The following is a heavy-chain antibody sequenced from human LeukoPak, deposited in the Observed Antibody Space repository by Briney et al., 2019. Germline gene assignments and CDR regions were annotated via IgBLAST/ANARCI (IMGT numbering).Heavy chain of an antibody. CDR3: ARGVVTPGEGTESSWGWFDY. J-gene: IGHJ4*02. CDR1: GGTFSSYA. D-gene: IGHD4-23*01. V-gene: IGHV1-69*05. CDR2: IIPIFGTA. Sequence: ASVKVSCKASGGTFSSYAISWVRQAPGQGLEWMGGIIPIFGTANYAQKFQGRVTITTDESTSTAYMELSSLRSEDTAVYYCARGVVTPGEGTESSWGWFDYWGQGTLVTVSS.